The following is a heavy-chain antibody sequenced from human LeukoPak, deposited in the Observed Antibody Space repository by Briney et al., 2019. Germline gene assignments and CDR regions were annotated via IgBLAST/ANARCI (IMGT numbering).Heavy chain of an antibody. D-gene: IGHD3-10*01. J-gene: IGHJ4*02. CDR2: IYYSGST. CDR1: GGSISSSSYY. CDR3: ATGPAQPLLWFGDTYFDY. Sequence: PSETLSLTCTVSGGSISSSSYYWGWIRQPPGKGLEWIGSIYYSGSTYYNPSLKSRVTISVDTSKNQFSLKLSSVTAADTAVYYCATGPAQPLLWFGDTYFDYWGQGTLVTVSS. V-gene: IGHV4-39*01.